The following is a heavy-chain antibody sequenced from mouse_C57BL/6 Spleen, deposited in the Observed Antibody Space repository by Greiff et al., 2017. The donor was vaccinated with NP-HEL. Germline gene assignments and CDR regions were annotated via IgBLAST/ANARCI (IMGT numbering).Heavy chain of an antibody. V-gene: IGHV3-6*01. CDR3: ARERVMDY. Sequence: EVKLQESGPGLVKPSQSLSLTCSVTGYSITSGYYWNWIRQFPGNKLEWMGYISYDGSNNYNPSLKNRISITRDTSKNQFFLKLNSVTTEDTATYYRARERVMDYWGQGTSVTVSS. CDR1: GYSITSGYY. J-gene: IGHJ4*01. CDR2: ISYDGSN.